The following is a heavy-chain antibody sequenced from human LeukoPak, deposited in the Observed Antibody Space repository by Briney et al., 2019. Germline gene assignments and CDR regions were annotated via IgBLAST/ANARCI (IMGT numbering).Heavy chain of an antibody. Sequence: SETLSLTCTVSGDSISTYYWSWIRQPAGKGLEWIGRIYSSGSTNYNPSLKSRVTMSLDTSKNQFSLKLSSVTAADTAVYYCARFYGAGSSDYWGQGTLVTVSS. J-gene: IGHJ4*02. V-gene: IGHV4-4*07. CDR1: GDSISTYY. CDR2: IYSSGST. D-gene: IGHD3-10*01. CDR3: ARFYGAGSSDY.